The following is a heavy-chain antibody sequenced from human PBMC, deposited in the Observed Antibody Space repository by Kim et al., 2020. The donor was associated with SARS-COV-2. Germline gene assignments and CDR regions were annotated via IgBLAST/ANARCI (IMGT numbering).Heavy chain of an antibody. CDR3: ARSGGATEWDCTDYYGMD. CDR1: GGSISSYY. D-gene: IGHD1-26*01. V-gene: IGHV4-59*01. J-gene: IGHJ6*01. Sequence: SETLSLTCTVSGGSISSYYWSWIRQPPGKGLEWIGYIYYSGSTNYNPSLKSRVTISVDTSKNQFSLKLSSVTAADTAVYYCARSGGATEWDCTDYYGMD. CDR2: IYYSGST.